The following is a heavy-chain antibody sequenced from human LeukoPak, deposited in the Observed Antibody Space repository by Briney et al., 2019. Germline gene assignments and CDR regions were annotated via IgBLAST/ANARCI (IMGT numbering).Heavy chain of an antibody. CDR3: AKDSRSYSRTDAFDI. V-gene: IGHV3-43*01. Sequence: GGSLRLSCAASGFTFDDYTMHWVRQAPGKGLEWVSLISWDGGSTYYADSVKGRFTISRDNSKNSLYLQMNSLRTEDTALYYCAKDSRSYSRTDAFDIWGQGTMVTVSS. J-gene: IGHJ3*02. CDR1: GFTFDDYT. D-gene: IGHD1-26*01. CDR2: ISWDGGST.